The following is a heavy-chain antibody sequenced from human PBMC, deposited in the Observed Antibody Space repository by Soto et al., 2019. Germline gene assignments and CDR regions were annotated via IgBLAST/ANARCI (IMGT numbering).Heavy chain of an antibody. CDR3: PRGAYTYGRPFDY. CDR1: GDSISSNSVA. D-gene: IGHD5-18*01. V-gene: IGHV6-1*01. J-gene: IGHJ4*02. CDR2: TYYRSKWYT. Sequence: QVQLQQSGPGLVKPSQTLSLTCAISGDSISSNSVAWNWIRQSPSRGLEWLGRTYYRSKWYTEYAVSVQSRITINPDTSKNQFSLQLNSVTPEDTAAYYCPRGAYTYGRPFDYWGQGTLVTVSS.